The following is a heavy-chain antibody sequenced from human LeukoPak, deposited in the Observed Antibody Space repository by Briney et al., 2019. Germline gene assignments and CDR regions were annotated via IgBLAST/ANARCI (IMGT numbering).Heavy chain of an antibody. V-gene: IGHV4-34*01. CDR3: ARGPYCSGGSCYSYYYMDV. CDR2: INHSGST. J-gene: IGHJ6*03. CDR1: GGSFSGYY. Sequence: KPSETLSLTCAVYGGSFSGYYWSWISRPPGKGLEWIGEINHSGSTNYNPSLKSRVTISVDTSKNQFSLKLSSVTAADTAVYYCARGPYCSGGSCYSYYYMDVWGKGTTVTVSS. D-gene: IGHD2-15*01.